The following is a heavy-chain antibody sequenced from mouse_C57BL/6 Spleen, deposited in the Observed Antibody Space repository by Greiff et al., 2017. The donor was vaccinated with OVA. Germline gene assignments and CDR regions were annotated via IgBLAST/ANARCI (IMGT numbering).Heavy chain of an antibody. D-gene: IGHD1-1*01. CDR1: GFNIKNTY. CDR2: IDPAHGNT. J-gene: IGHJ3*01. V-gene: IGHV14-3*01. Sequence: EVQLQQSVAELVRPGASVKLSCTASGFNIKNTYMHWVKQRPEQGLEWIGRIDPAHGNTKYAPKFQGKATITADTSSNTAYLQLSSLTSEDTAIYYGARGYYGSSYGFAYWGQGTLVTVSA. CDR3: ARGYYGSSYGFAY.